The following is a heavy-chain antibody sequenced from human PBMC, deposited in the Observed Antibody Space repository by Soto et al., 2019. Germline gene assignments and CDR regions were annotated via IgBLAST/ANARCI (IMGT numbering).Heavy chain of an antibody. J-gene: IGHJ6*02. Sequence: EVQLLESGGGLVQPGGSLRLSCAASGFTFSSYAMSWVRQAPGKGLEWVSAISGSGGSTYYSDSVKGRFTISIDNSKNTLYLQMNSLRAEDTDVYYCAKAGHYYYYYGMDVWGQGTTVTVSS. CDR1: GFTFSSYA. CDR2: ISGSGGST. CDR3: AKAGHYYYYYGMDV. V-gene: IGHV3-23*01.